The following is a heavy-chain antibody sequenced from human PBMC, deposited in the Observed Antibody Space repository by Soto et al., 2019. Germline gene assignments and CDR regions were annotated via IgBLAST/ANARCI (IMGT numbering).Heavy chain of an antibody. D-gene: IGHD1-20*01. Sequence: SGPTLVNPPETITVTCTFSGFSLTSPGMCVSWIRQSPGKALEWLALIERDDDDKYYSTSLKTRLTISKDTRKNQVVLTMANMDQAETATYYCARSIRGPRRFNGMDVWGQGTTVTVSS. CDR3: ARSIRGPRRFNGMDV. J-gene: IGHJ6*02. V-gene: IGHV2-70*13. CDR2: IERDDDDK. CDR1: GFSLTSPGMC.